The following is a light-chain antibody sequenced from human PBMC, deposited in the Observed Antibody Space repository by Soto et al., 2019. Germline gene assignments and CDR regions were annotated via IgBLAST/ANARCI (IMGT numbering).Light chain of an antibody. CDR1: QSISSY. Sequence: EIRRTQSPSSLSASVGDRVTITCRASQSISSYLNWYQQKPGKAPKLLIYAASSLQSGVPSRFSGSGSGTDFTLTISSLQPEDLAPYYCQQSYSSPQVAATFGQGTRLEIK. J-gene: IGKJ5*01. CDR2: AAS. CDR3: QQSYSSPQVAAT. V-gene: IGKV1-39*01.